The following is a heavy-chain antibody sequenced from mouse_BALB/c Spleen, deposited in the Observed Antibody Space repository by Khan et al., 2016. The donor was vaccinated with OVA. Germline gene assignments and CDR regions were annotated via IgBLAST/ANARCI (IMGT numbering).Heavy chain of an antibody. CDR3: ARQPYYHYNIMDY. J-gene: IGHJ4*01. D-gene: IGHD2-10*01. V-gene: IGHV2-6-1*01. CDR1: GFSLTTYG. Sequence: VQLKESGPGLAAPSQSLSITCTTSGFSLTTYGVHWVRQPPGKGLEWLVVIWSDGNTNYNSALKSRMTITKDNSQSQVFLKMNRIQTDDTAIYFCARQPYYHYNIMDYWGQGTSVTVSS. CDR2: IWSDGNT.